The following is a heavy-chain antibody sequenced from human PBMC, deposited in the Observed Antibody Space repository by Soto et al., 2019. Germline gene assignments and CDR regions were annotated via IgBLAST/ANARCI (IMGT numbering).Heavy chain of an antibody. J-gene: IGHJ4*02. V-gene: IGHV4-59*01. D-gene: IGHD3-10*01. Sequence: PXASLSLPCDVSGGSISTYYGSSIRQPPGKGLEWIGYINYSGSTNYNPSLKSRVTISVDTFKNQFSLKLSSVTAADTAMYYCARAKYYYGSGGYQIDQWGQGTLVTVSS. CDR1: GGSISTYY. CDR2: INYSGST. CDR3: ARAKYYYGSGGYQIDQ.